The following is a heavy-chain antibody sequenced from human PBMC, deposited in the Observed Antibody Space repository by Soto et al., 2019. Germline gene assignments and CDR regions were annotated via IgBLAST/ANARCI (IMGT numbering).Heavy chain of an antibody. V-gene: IGHV1-3*01. Sequence: ASVKVSFKTSGYTFTNNVIHWVRQAPGQRLEWIGWVNAGNDNTKWSREFQGRLTLTKDTSATTAYMELSSLTPEDTAIYFCAREVPYGYSRFDYWGQGTLVTVSS. CDR3: AREVPYGYSRFDY. J-gene: IGHJ4*02. CDR2: VNAGNDNT. CDR1: GYTFTNNV. D-gene: IGHD5-18*01.